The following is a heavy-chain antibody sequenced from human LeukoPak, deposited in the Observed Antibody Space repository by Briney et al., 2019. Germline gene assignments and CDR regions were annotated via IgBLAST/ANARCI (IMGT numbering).Heavy chain of an antibody. J-gene: IGHJ5*02. V-gene: IGHV4-4*07. CDR2: IYTSGST. D-gene: IGHD1-26*01. CDR3: AKKVGATFGFDP. CDR1: GGSISSYY. Sequence: SETLSLTCTVSGGSISSYYWSWLRQPAGKGLEWIVRIYTSGSTNYNPSLKSRITMLVDTSKNQFALKLSSVTAADTAVYYCAKKVGATFGFDPWGQGTLVTVSS.